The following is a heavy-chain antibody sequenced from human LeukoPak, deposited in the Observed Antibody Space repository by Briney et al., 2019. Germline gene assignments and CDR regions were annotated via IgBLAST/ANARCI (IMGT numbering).Heavy chain of an antibody. D-gene: IGHD2-15*01. V-gene: IGHV1-46*01. J-gene: IGHJ4*02. CDR2: INPSGGST. CDR3: ARVDCSGGSCYRDY. CDR1: EYTFTAYY. Sequence: ASVKVSCKASEYTFTAYYMHWVRQAPGQGLEWMGIINPSGGSTSYAQKFQGRVTMTRDTSTSTVYMELSSLRSEDKAVYYCARVDCSGGSCYRDYWGQGTLVTVSS.